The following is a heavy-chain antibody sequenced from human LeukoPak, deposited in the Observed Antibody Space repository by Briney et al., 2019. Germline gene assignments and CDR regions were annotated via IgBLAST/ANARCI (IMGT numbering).Heavy chain of an antibody. CDR3: ARMSGSRLPGY. V-gene: IGHV3-48*01. CDR2: ISNSANAK. J-gene: IGHJ4*02. D-gene: IGHD3-3*01. Sequence: GGSLRLSCAASGFTFDDYAMHWVRQAPGKGLEWVSYISNSANAKYYAASVKGRFTISRDNGKNSLYLQMNSLRVEDTAVYYCARMSGSRLPGYWGQGTLVTVSS. CDR1: GFTFDDYA.